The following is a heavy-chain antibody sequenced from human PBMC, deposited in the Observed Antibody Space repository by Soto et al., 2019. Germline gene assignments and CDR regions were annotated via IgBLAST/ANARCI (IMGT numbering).Heavy chain of an antibody. Sequence: QVKLVKPGAEVKKPGASVKASCKASEYTSTTFDINWLRQPTGQGLEWMGWMNPNSGNTGYAQNFQGRVTMTRDTSISTAYMELSSLRSEDTAVYYCARGRWIDYWGQGTLVTVSS. V-gene: IGHV1-8*01. CDR3: ARGRWIDY. CDR1: EYTSTTFD. J-gene: IGHJ4*02. CDR2: MNPNSGNT.